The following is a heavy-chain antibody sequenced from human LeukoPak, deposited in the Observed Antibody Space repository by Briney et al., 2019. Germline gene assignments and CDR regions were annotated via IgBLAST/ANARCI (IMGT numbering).Heavy chain of an antibody. CDR2: IIPIFGTA. D-gene: IGHD5-24*01. J-gene: IGHJ4*02. CDR3: ATTGPMGGWLQLSFPDY. CDR1: GGTFSSYA. Sequence: GASVKVSCKASGGTFSSYAISWVRQAPGQGLEWMGGIIPIFGTANYAQKFQGRVTITADKSTSTAYMELSSLRSEDTAVYYCATTGPMGGWLQLSFPDYWGQGTLVTVSS. V-gene: IGHV1-69*06.